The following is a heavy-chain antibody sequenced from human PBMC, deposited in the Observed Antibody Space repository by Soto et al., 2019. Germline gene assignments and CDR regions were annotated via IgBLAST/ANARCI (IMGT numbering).Heavy chain of an antibody. CDR2: INPSGVST. J-gene: IGHJ6*03. Sequence: QVQLVQSGAEVKKPGASVKVSCKASGYTFTSYYMHWVRQAPGQGLEWMGIINPSGVSTSYAQKVQDILTITRDTSTSPVYIEMSSLGSEDTAVYYCASRAVVPADIDYYYYYMDFWGNGTTVTVSS. CDR3: ASRAVVPADIDYYYYYMDF. D-gene: IGHD2-2*02. CDR1: GYTFTSYY. V-gene: IGHV1-46*03.